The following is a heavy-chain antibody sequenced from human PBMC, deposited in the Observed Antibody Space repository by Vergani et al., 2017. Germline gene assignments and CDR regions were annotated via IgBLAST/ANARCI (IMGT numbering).Heavy chain of an antibody. CDR3: ASPKGPGSAFDI. CDR2: MNPNSGNT. V-gene: IGHV1-8*01. CDR1: AYTFTSYD. D-gene: IGHD2-15*01. Sequence: QVQLVQSGAEVKKPGASVKVSCKVSAYTFTSYDINWVRQATGQGLEWMGWMNPNSGNTGYAQKFQGRATMTRNTSISTAYMERSSLRSEDTAVYYCASPKGPGSAFDIWGQGTMVTVSS. J-gene: IGHJ3*02.